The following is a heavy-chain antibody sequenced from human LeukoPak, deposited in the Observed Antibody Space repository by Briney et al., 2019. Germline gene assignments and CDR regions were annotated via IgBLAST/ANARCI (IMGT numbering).Heavy chain of an antibody. J-gene: IGHJ5*02. CDR2: IIPIFGTA. V-gene: IGHV1-69*06. CDR1: GGTFSSYA. D-gene: IGHD6-19*01. Sequence: SVKVSCKASGGTFSSYAISWVRQAPGQGLEWMGGIIPIFGTANYAQKFQGRVTITADKSTSTAYMELSSLRSEDTAVYNCARGTVAAVYNWFDPWGQGTLVTVSS. CDR3: ARGTVAAVYNWFDP.